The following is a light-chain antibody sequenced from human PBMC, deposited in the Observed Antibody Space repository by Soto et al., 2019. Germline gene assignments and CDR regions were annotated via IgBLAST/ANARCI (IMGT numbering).Light chain of an antibody. V-gene: IGKV1-39*01. CDR3: QQSLTMPIT. CDR2: SAS. Sequence: DIQMTQSPASLSVSVGDRVTITCRASQSINNYLNWYLQRPGQAPKLLIRSASTLQRGVPSRFSGSGSRTEFTLTIDDLQPDDFGTYYCQQSLTMPITFGHGKRL. CDR1: QSINNY. J-gene: IGKJ5*01.